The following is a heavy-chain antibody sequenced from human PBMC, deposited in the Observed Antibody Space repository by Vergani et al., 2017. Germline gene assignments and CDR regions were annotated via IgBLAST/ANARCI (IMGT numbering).Heavy chain of an antibody. J-gene: IGHJ4*02. D-gene: IGHD1-14*01. Sequence: EVQLVESGGGLVQPGGSLRLSCAASGFTFSSYWMSWVRQAPGKGLEWLANIKQDGSEKDYVDSVKGRFTISRDNAKNSLDLQMNSLRAEDTAVYYCARDGVNRLIDYWGQGTLVTVSS. CDR2: IKQDGSEK. CDR3: ARDGVNRLIDY. CDR1: GFTFSSYW. V-gene: IGHV3-7*03.